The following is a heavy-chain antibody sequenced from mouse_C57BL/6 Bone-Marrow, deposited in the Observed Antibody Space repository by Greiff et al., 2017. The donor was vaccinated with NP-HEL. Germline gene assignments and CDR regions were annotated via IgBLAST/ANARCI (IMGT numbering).Heavy chain of an antibody. D-gene: IGHD1-3*01. Sequence: EVQRVESGGGLVKPGGSLKLSCAASGFTFSSYAMSWVRQTPEKRLEWVATISDGGSYTYYPDNVKGRFTISRDNAKNNLYLQMSHLKSEDTAMYYCASLTLAAWFAYWGQGTLVTVSA. CDR1: GFTFSSYA. CDR3: ASLTLAAWFAY. V-gene: IGHV5-4*01. J-gene: IGHJ3*01. CDR2: ISDGGSYT.